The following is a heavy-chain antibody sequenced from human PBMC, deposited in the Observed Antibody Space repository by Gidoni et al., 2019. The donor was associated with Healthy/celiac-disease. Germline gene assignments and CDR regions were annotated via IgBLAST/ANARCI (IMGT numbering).Heavy chain of an antibody. CDR1: GYTFTGYY. J-gene: IGHJ5*02. V-gene: IGHV1-2*02. CDR3: ARDEYSSSWYIISGWFDP. D-gene: IGHD6-13*01. Sequence: QVQLVQSGAEVKKPGASVKVSCKASGYTFTGYYRHWVRQAPGQGLEWMGWINPNSGGTNDAQKFQGRVTMTRDTSISTAYMELSRLRSDDTAVYYCARDEYSSSWYIISGWFDPWGQGTLVTVSS. CDR2: INPNSGGT.